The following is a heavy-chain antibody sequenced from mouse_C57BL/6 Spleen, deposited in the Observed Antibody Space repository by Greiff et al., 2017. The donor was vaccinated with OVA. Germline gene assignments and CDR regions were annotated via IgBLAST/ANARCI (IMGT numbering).Heavy chain of an antibody. CDR1: GFTFSDYG. D-gene: IGHD2-4*01. CDR2: ISSGSSTI. CDR3: ARPAGYDYDDAMDY. V-gene: IGHV5-17*01. Sequence: EVKLVESGGGLVKPGGSLKLSCAASGFTFSDYGMHWVRQAPEQGLEWVAYISSGSSTIDYADTVKGRLTISRDKAKNTLFLQITSLRSEDTAMYYCARPAGYDYDDAMDYWGQGTSVTVSS. J-gene: IGHJ4*01.